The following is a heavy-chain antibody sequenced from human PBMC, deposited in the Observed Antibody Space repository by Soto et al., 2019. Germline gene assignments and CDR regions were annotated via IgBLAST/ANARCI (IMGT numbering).Heavy chain of an antibody. D-gene: IGHD3-22*01. CDR2: IIPIFGTA. V-gene: IGHV1-69*12. CDR3: ARDHRDYYDSSGAVFDY. Sequence: QVQRVQSGAEVKKHGSSVKVSCKASGGTFSSYAISWVRQAPGQGLEWMGGIIPIFGTANYAQKFQGRVTITADESTSTAYMELSSLRSEDTAVYYCARDHRDYYDSSGAVFDYWGQGTLVTVSS. CDR1: GGTFSSYA. J-gene: IGHJ4*02.